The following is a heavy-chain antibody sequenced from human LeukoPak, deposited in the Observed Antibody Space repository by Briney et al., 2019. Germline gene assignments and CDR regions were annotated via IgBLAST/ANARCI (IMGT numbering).Heavy chain of an antibody. CDR3: ARGRDVDS. CDR2: ENQDGSEI. V-gene: IGHV3-7*03. Sequence: GGSLRLSCAASGFPFSSYAMSWVRQAPGKGLEWVANENQDGSEIYYVDSVKGRFIMSRDNTKNSFYLQMSSLRVEDTAVYYCARGRDVDSWGQGTLVTVSS. J-gene: IGHJ5*01. CDR1: GFPFSSYA.